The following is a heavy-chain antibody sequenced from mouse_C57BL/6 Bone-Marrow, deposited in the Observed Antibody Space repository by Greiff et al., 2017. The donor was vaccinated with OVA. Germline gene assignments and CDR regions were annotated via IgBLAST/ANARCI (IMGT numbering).Heavy chain of an antibody. CDR1: GYSFTGYF. D-gene: IGHD1-1*01. Sequence: VQLQQSGPELVKPGDSVKISCKASGYSFTGYFMNWVMQSHGKSLEWIGRINPYNGDTFYNQKFKGKATLTVDKSSSTAHMELRSLTSEDSAVYYCASATVVDPYYAMDYWGQGTSVTVSS. CDR3: ASATVVDPYYAMDY. J-gene: IGHJ4*01. V-gene: IGHV1-20*01. CDR2: INPYNGDT.